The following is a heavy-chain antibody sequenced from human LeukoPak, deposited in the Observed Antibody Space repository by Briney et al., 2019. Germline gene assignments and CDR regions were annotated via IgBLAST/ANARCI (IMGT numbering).Heavy chain of an antibody. J-gene: IGHJ4*02. Sequence: ASVKVSCKASGYTFTSYDINWVRQAAGQGPEWMGWMNPNSGNTGYAQKFQGRVTMTRVTSIDTAYMDLSSLTSEDTAVYYCARGYYGSGSYYPDLYYFDYWGQGTLVTVSS. CDR3: ARGYYGSGSYYPDLYYFDY. CDR2: MNPNSGNT. V-gene: IGHV1-8*01. CDR1: GYTFTSYD. D-gene: IGHD3-10*01.